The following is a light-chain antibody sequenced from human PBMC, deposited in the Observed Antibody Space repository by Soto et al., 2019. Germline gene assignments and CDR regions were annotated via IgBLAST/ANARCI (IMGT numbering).Light chain of an antibody. CDR1: SSDVGAYNY. Sequence: QSALTQPHSASGSPGQSVTISCTGTSSDVGAYNYVSWYQHHAGKAPKRVIYEVTKRPSGVPDRFSGAKSANTATLTVSGLQAEYEADYYCSSFASSNTWVFGGGTKLTVL. V-gene: IGLV2-8*01. J-gene: IGLJ3*02. CDR2: EVT. CDR3: SSFASSNTWV.